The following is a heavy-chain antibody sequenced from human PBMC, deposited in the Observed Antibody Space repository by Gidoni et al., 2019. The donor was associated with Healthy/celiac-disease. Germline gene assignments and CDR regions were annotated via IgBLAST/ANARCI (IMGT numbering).Heavy chain of an antibody. J-gene: IGHJ4*02. CDR2: ISGSGGST. Sequence: EVQLVESGGGLVQPGGSLRLSCAASGFTFSSYAMSWVRQAPGKGRGGVSAISGSGGSTYYADSVKGRFTISRDNSKNTLYLQMNSLRAEDTAVYYCANLWERKVLRDYWGQGTLVTVSS. D-gene: IGHD3-3*01. CDR1: GFTFSSYA. CDR3: ANLWERKVLRDY. V-gene: IGHV3-23*04.